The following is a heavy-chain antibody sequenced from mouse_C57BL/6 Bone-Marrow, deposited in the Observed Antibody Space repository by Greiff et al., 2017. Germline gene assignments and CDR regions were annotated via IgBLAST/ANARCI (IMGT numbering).Heavy chain of an antibody. CDR3: ARGEYDGSPWFAY. V-gene: IGHV1-64*01. CDR2: IHPNSGST. Sequence: QVQLQQPGAELVKPGASVKLSCKASGYTFTSYWMHWVKQRPGQGLEWIGMIHPNSGSTNYNEKFKSKATLTVDKSSSTAYMQLSSLTSEDSAVYYCARGEYDGSPWFAYRGQGTLVTVSA. D-gene: IGHD1-1*01. CDR1: GYTFTSYW. J-gene: IGHJ3*01.